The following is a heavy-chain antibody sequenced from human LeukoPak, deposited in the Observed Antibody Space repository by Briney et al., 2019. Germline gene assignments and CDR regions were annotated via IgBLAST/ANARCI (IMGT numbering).Heavy chain of an antibody. Sequence: GSLRLSCAASGFTFSSYGMHWVRQAPAKGLEWLAFIRYDETKTFYGDSVKGRFTISRDNSKNTLYLQMNSLRAEDTAVYYCAKSHLPNSYSGTYYCDYWGQGTLVTVSS. CDR1: GFTFSSYG. V-gene: IGHV3-30*02. J-gene: IGHJ4*02. CDR2: IRYDETKT. D-gene: IGHD1-26*01. CDR3: AKSHLPNSYSGTYYCDY.